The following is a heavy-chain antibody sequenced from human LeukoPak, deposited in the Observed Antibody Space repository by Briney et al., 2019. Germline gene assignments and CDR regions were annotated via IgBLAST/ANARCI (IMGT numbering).Heavy chain of an antibody. CDR3: ARSTSTAGWLAPLGAFDI. V-gene: IGHV4-39*07. CDR2: IYYSGST. Sequence: SETLSLTCTVSGGSISSSSYYWGWIRQPPGKGLEWIGSIYYSGSTYYNPSLKSRVTISVDTSKNQFSLKLSSVTAADTAVYYCARSTSTAGWLAPLGAFDIWGQGTMVTVSS. D-gene: IGHD2-15*01. CDR1: GGSISSSSYY. J-gene: IGHJ3*02.